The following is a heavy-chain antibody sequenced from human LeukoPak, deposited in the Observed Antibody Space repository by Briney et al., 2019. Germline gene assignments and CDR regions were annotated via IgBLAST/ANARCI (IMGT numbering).Heavy chain of an antibody. CDR1: GFTFSAYT. V-gene: IGHV3-21*06. CDR3: AREDRESFDS. D-gene: IGHD3-16*02. J-gene: IGHJ5*01. Sequence: GGSLRLSCAASGFTFSAYTMNWVRQAPGKGLEWVSSSSGNDYYIYYADSVKGRFTVSRDNAKNSLYLQMNSLTGEDTAVYYCAREDRESFDSWGQGTLVTVSS. CDR2: SSGNDYYI.